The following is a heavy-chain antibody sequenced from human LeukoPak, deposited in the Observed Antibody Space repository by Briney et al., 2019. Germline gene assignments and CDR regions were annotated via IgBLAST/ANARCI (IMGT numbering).Heavy chain of an antibody. D-gene: IGHD2-2*01. CDR3: ARDYCSITSCYFYYFDY. J-gene: IGHJ4*02. CDR2: ISSSSSTI. CDR1: GFTFSCYS. V-gene: IGHV3-48*01. Sequence: GGSLRLPCAASGFTFSCYSMNWVRQAPGKGLEWVSYISSSSSTIYYADSVKGRFTISRDNAKNSLYLQMNSLRAEDTAVYYCARDYCSITSCYFYYFDYWGQGTLVTVSS.